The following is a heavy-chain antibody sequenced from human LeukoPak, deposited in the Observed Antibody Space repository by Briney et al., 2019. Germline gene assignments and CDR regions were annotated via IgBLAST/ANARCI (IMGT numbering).Heavy chain of an antibody. V-gene: IGHV1-46*01. CDR3: AGVRRVYNSVFCDY. Sequence: AASVNVSYMGSLYTFTSYYMLLVRQAPGHGLEWMGIMNPSGGSTTYAQKFQGRVTMTRDTSTSTVYMELSSLRSEDTAVYYCAGVRRVYNSVFCDYWARGTLVTVSS. D-gene: IGHD5/OR15-5a*01. J-gene: IGHJ4*02. CDR1: LYTFTSYY. CDR2: MNPSGGST.